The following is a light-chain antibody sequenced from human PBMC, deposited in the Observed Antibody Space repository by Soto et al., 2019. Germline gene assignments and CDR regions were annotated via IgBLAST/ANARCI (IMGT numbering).Light chain of an antibody. V-gene: IGLV2-23*02. CDR3: CSYAGSYV. J-gene: IGLJ1*01. Sequence: QSVLTQPASVSGSPGQSITISCTGTSSDVGSYNLVSWYQQHPGKAPKLMIYEVSKRPSGVSNRFSGSKSGNTASLTISGLQAEEEADYYCCSYAGSYVFGTGTKVTVL. CDR2: EVS. CDR1: SSDVGSYNL.